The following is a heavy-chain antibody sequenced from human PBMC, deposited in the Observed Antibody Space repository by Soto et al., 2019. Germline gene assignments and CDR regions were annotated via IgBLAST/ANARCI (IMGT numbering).Heavy chain of an antibody. J-gene: IGHJ3*02. CDR2: IYNSGNT. D-gene: IGHD6-6*01. CDR3: ARVGISSSDAFDI. V-gene: IGHV4-31*03. Sequence: SETLSLTCTVSGGSISSGGYYWSWIRQHPGKGLEWIGYIYNSGNTYYNPSLKSRVTISVDTSTDQFSLKLSSVTAADTAMYYCARVGISSSDAFDIWGHGTMVTVSS. CDR1: GGSISSGGYY.